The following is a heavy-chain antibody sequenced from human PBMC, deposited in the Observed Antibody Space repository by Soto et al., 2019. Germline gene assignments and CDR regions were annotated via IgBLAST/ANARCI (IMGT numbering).Heavy chain of an antibody. CDR3: AKRLIAAAGCFDY. D-gene: IGHD6-13*01. V-gene: IGHV3-30-3*02. CDR2: ISYDGSNK. J-gene: IGHJ4*02. CDR1: GFTFSSYA. Sequence: GGSLRLSCAASGFTFSSYAMHWVRQAPGKGLEWVAVISYDGSNKYYADSVKGRFTISRDNSKNTLYLQMNSLRAVDTAVYYCAKRLIAAAGCFDYWAQGTLVTVSS.